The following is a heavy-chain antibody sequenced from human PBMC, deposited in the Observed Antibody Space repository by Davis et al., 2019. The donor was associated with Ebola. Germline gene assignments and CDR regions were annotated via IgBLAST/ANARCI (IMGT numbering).Heavy chain of an antibody. J-gene: IGHJ4*02. CDR2: IIPIFGTA. CDR1: GGTFSSYA. Sequence: SVKVSCKASGGTFSSYAISWVRQAPGQGLEWMGGIIPIFGTANYAQKFQGRVTITADESTSTAYMELSSLRSDDTAVYYCARVEYNWNLFDYWGQGTLVTVSS. D-gene: IGHD1-20*01. CDR3: ARVEYNWNLFDY. V-gene: IGHV1-69*13.